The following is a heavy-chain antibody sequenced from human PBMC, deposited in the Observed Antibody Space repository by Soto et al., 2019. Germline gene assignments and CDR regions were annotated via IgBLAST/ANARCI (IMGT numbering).Heavy chain of an antibody. CDR1: GFIFGAHA. D-gene: IGHD3-16*01. Sequence: GGSLRLSCAASGFIFGAHAMSWVRQAPGKGLEWVSAINWIGGSTNYADSMKGRFTISRDNAKNSLYLQMSSLRAEDTALYYCARHGGTPDLYFDYWGQGTPVNVSS. CDR3: ARHGGTPDLYFDY. V-gene: IGHV3-20*04. CDR2: INWIGGST. J-gene: IGHJ4*02.